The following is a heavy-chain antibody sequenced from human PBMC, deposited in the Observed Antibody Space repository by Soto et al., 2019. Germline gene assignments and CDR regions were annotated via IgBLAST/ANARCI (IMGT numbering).Heavy chain of an antibody. J-gene: IGHJ6*04. V-gene: IGHV4-31*03. CDR2: IYYTGSI. CDR1: GGSISSGGYY. CDR3: ARDRRFGEFSGRAF. D-gene: IGHD3-16*01. Sequence: PSECMSLTCTVSGGSISSGGYYWSWIRQHPGKGLEWIGYIYYTGSIYYNPSLKSRVTISVDTSKNQFSLKLSSVTAADTAVYYRARDRRFGEFSGRAFWAKGTTAPVPS.